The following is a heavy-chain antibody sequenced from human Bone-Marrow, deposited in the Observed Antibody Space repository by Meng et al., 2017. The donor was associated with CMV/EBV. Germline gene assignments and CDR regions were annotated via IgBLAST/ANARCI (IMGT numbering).Heavy chain of an antibody. CDR1: GYSISSGYY. V-gene: IGHV4-61*01. D-gene: IGHD6-6*01. J-gene: IGHJ4*02. CDR2: IYYSGST. CDR3: ARGGSSREYYFDY. Sequence: SETLSLTCTVSGYSISSGYYWGWIRQPPGKGLEWIGYIYYSGSTNYNPSLKSRVTISVDTSKNQFSLKLSSVTAADTAVYYCARGGSSREYYFDYWGQGTLVTVSS.